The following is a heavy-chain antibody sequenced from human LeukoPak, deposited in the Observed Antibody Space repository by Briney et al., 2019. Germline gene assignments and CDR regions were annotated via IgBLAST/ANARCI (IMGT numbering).Heavy chain of an antibody. CDR3: AGAYCGGDCQHSDAFDI. CDR1: GGSFSGYY. CDR2: INHSGST. J-gene: IGHJ3*02. Sequence: SETLSLTCAVYGGSFSGYYWSWIRQPPGKGLEWIGEINHSGSTNYNPSLKSRVTISVDTSKNQFSLKLSSVTAADTAVYYCAGAYCGGDCQHSDAFDIWGQGTTVTVSS. V-gene: IGHV4-34*01. D-gene: IGHD2-21*02.